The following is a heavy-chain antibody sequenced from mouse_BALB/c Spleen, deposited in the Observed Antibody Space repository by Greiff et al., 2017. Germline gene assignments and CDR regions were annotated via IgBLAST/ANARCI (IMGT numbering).Heavy chain of an antibody. CDR3: ARARYGKGYYAMDY. CDR2: IWSGGST. CDR1: GFSLTSYG. Sequence: VQLQQSGPGLVQPSQSLSITCTVSGFSLTSYGVHWVRQSPGKGLEWLGVIWSGGSTDYNAAFISRLSISKDNSKSQVFFKMNSLQANDTAIYYCARARYGKGYYAMDYWGQGTSVTVSS. V-gene: IGHV2-2*02. J-gene: IGHJ4*01. D-gene: IGHD1-1*01.